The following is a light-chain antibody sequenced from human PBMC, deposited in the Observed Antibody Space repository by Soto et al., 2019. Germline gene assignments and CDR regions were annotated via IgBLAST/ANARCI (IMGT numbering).Light chain of an antibody. Sequence: EIVLTHSPGTLSLSPVERATLSFSSSQDIGSSNVAWYQHKPGLAPRLLLYGASSRATGIPDRFSGGGSGTDFTLTISRLEPEDFGVYYCQHYQTFLPLTFGGGTKVDIK. CDR2: GAS. CDR3: QHYQTFLPLT. CDR1: QDIGSSN. J-gene: IGKJ4*01. V-gene: IGKV3-20*01.